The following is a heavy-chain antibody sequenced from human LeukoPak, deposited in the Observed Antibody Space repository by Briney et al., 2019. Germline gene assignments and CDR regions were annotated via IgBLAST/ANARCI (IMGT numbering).Heavy chain of an antibody. CDR1: GFTFSSYG. CDR2: ISYDGSNK. V-gene: IGHV3-30*18. J-gene: IGHJ4*02. CDR3: AKDKYSSGLLIHYFDY. D-gene: IGHD6-19*01. Sequence: GGSLRLSCAASGFTFSSYGMHWVRQAPGKGLEWVAVISYDGSNKYYADSVKGRFTISRDNSKNTLYLQMNSLRAEDTAVYYCAKDKYSSGLLIHYFDYWGQGTLVTVSS.